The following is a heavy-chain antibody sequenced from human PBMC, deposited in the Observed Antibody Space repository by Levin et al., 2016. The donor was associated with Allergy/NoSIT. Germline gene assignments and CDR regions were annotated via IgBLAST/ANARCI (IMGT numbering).Heavy chain of an antibody. J-gene: IGHJ6*02. CDR2: ISAYNGNT. Sequence: WVRQAPGQGLEWMGWISAYNGNTNYAQKLQGRVTMTTDTSTSTAYMELRSLRSDDTAVYYCARDITMVRGAMGSYYYYYYGMDVWGQGTTVTVSS. CDR3: ARDITMVRGAMGSYYYYYYGMDV. V-gene: IGHV1-18*01. D-gene: IGHD3-10*01.